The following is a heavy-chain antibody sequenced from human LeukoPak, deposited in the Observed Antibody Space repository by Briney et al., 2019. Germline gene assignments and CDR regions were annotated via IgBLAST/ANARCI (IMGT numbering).Heavy chain of an antibody. J-gene: IGHJ4*02. CDR2: IIPILGIA. V-gene: IGHV1-69*04. CDR3: ARVVDDSRSDYFDY. CDR1: GYTFTGYY. Sequence: SVKVSCKAYGYTFTGYYLHWVRQAPGQGLEWMGRIIPILGIANYAQKFQGRVTITADKSTSTAYMELSSLRSEDTAVYYCARVVDDSRSDYFDYWGQGTLVSVSS. D-gene: IGHD3-22*01.